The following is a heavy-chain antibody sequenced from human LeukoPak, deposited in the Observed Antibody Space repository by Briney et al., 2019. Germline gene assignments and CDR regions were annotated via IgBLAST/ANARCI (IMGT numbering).Heavy chain of an antibody. CDR3: AREASPYDILTGYYSRRYYFDY. CDR1: GGSISSYY. J-gene: IGHJ4*02. CDR2: IYYSGST. V-gene: IGHV4-59*01. D-gene: IGHD3-9*01. Sequence: PSETLSLTCTVSGGSISSYYWSWIRQPPGKGLEWLGYIYYSGSTNYNPSLKSRVTISVDTSKNQFSLKLSSVTAADTAVYYCAREASPYDILTGYYSRRYYFDYWGQGTLVTVSS.